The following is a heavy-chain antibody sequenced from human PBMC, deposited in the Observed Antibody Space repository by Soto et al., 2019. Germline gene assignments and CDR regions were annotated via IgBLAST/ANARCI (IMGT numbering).Heavy chain of an antibody. Sequence: PSETRSLASIVAGASDTSVSDWWSGVRQSPGKGLEWIGYISNSGSTGYNPSLKTRLSMSVDRSKNQFTLRLTSVTAADTAVYFRATESGALYGYFDHWGQGTQVTVSS. CDR3: ATESGALYGYFDH. D-gene: IGHD3-10*01. V-gene: IGHV4-30-4*01. CDR1: GASDTSVSDW. CDR2: ISNSGST. J-gene: IGHJ4*02.